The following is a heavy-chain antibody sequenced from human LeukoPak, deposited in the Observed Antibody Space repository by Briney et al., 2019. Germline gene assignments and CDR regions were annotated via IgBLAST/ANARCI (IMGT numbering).Heavy chain of an antibody. J-gene: IGHJ6*02. D-gene: IGHD3-22*01. CDR2: IYYSGTT. CDR1: GGSISSSSYY. Sequence: SETLSLTYTVSGGSISSSSYYWGWIRQLPGKGLEWIGIIYYSGTTYYNSSLKSRVTISVDMSKNQFSLKLSSVTAADTAVYYCARHVGSGYYHYGMDVWGQGTTVTVSS. CDR3: ARHVGSGYYHYGMDV. V-gene: IGHV4-39*01.